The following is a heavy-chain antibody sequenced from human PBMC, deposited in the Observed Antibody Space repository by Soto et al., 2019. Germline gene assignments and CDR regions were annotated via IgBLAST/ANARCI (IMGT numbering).Heavy chain of an antibody. D-gene: IGHD3-10*01. V-gene: IGHV4-59*01. CDR1: GGSISSYY. CDR3: ARDRGYPETYGMDV. CDR2: IYYSGST. J-gene: IGHJ6*02. Sequence: QVQLQESGPGLVKPSETLSLTCTVSGGSISSYYWSWIRQPPGKGLEWIGYIYYSGSTNYNPSLKSRVTISVDTSKNQFSLKLNSVTAADTAVYYCARDRGYPETYGMDVWGQGTTVTVSS.